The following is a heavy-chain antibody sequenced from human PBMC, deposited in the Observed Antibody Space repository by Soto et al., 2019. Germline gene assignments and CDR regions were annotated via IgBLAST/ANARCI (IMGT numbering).Heavy chain of an antibody. V-gene: IGHV3-23*01. CDR1: GFTFSSYA. CDR2: ISGSGGST. J-gene: IGHJ6*03. Sequence: GGSLRLSCAASGFTFSSYAMSWVRQAPGKGLEWVSAISGSGGSTYYADSVKGRFTISRDNSKNTPYLQMNSLRAEDTAVYYCAKAGYVGYEGEYYYYYYMDVWGKGTTVTVSS. CDR3: AKAGYVGYEGEYYYYYYMDV. D-gene: IGHD5-12*01.